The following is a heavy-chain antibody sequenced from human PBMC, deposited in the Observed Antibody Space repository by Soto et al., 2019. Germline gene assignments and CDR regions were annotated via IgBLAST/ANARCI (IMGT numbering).Heavy chain of an antibody. Sequence: PGGSLRLSCAASGFTVSSNYMSWVRQAPGKGLEWVSVIYSGGSTYYADSVKGRFTISRDNSKNTLYLQMNSLRAEDTAVYYCARDSSSSSYNWFDPWGQGTLVTVSS. V-gene: IGHV3-66*01. CDR2: IYSGGST. CDR3: ARDSSSSSYNWFDP. D-gene: IGHD6-13*01. CDR1: GFTVSSNY. J-gene: IGHJ5*02.